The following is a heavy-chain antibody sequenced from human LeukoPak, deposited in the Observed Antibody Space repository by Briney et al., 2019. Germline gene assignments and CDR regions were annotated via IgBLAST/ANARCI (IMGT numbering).Heavy chain of an antibody. CDR3: ARYFYGSGSYLNGAFDL. V-gene: IGHV3-30*03. CDR1: GFTFSSFG. Sequence: GGSLRLSCAASGFTFSSFGVHWVRQAPGKGLEWVAVISYDGNNKYYADSVKGRFTISRDNSKNTLYLQMNSLRAKDTAVYYCARYFYGSGSYLNGAFDLWGQGTMVTVSS. D-gene: IGHD3-10*01. CDR2: ISYDGNNK. J-gene: IGHJ3*01.